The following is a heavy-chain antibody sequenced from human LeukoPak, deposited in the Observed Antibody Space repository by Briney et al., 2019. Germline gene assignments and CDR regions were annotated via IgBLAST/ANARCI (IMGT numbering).Heavy chain of an antibody. CDR2: ISSSGSTI. CDR1: GFTFSDYY. D-gene: IGHD4-17*01. Sequence: GGSLRLSRAASGFTFSDYYMSWIRQAPGKGLEWASYISSSGSTIYYADSVKGRFTISRDNAKNSLYLQMNSLRAEDTAVYYCVLHDYGDYFDYWGQGTLVTVSS. J-gene: IGHJ4*02. CDR3: VLHDYGDYFDY. V-gene: IGHV3-11*04.